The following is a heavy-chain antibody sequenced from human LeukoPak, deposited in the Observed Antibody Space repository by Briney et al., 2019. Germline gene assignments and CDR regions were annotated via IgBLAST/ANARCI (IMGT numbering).Heavy chain of an antibody. CDR1: GLTFSNTW. CDR3: TTVRSY. V-gene: IGHV3-15*01. J-gene: IGHJ4*02. CDR2: IMTKTAGGAT. Sequence: KAGGSLRLSCVASGLTFSNTWMNWVRQAPGKGLEWVGRIMTKTAGGATDYAAPVKGRFTISRDDSKNTVYLQMNSLNTEDTAVYYCTTVRSYWGQGTLVTVSS.